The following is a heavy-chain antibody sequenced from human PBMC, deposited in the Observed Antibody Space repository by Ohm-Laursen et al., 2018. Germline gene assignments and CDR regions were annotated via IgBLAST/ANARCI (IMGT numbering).Heavy chain of an antibody. Sequence: RSLRLSCSASGFTFSNYGMHWVRQAPGKGLDWVAVISYDGSNKYYADSMKGRFTISRDNSKNTLYLQVSSLEAEDTAVYYCAKGERGHCSSTTCSGRLVFDYWGQGTLVTVSS. V-gene: IGHV3-30*18. CDR3: AKGERGHCSSTTCSGRLVFDY. CDR1: GFTFSNYG. J-gene: IGHJ4*02. D-gene: IGHD2-2*01. CDR2: ISYDGSNK.